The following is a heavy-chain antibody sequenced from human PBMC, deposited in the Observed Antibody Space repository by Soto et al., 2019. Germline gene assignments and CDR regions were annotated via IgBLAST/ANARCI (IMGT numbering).Heavy chain of an antibody. CDR1: GYIFTSHW. J-gene: IGHJ4*02. Sequence: PGESLKISCKTSGYIFTSHWIAWVRQMPGKGLEWMGIIYPGDSDTRYSPSFQGQVTISADKSISTAYLQWSSLQASDTAMFYWARFGSPMPIPNFDFWGQGTLVTVSS. V-gene: IGHV5-51*01. D-gene: IGHD3-16*01. CDR3: ARFGSPMPIPNFDF. CDR2: IYPGDSDT.